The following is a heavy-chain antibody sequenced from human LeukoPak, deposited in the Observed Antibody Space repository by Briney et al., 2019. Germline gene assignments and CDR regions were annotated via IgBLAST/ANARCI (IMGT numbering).Heavy chain of an antibody. CDR3: ARSPLVGANLDY. V-gene: IGHV4-39*01. CDR1: GGSISSSSYY. CDR2: IYYSGST. Sequence: SETLSLTCTVSGGSISSSSYYWGWIRQPPGKGLEWIGSIYYSGSTYYNPSLKSRVTISVDTSKNQFSLKLSSVTAADTAVYYCARSPLVGANLDYWGQGTLVTVSS. D-gene: IGHD1-26*01. J-gene: IGHJ4*02.